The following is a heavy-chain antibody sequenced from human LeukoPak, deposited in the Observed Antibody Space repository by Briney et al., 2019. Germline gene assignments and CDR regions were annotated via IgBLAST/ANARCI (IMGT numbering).Heavy chain of an antibody. V-gene: IGHV3-23*01. CDR3: ANTHCDSSPIVWNF. Sequence: GGCLRLSCVASVFTXRXARMSWVRQAPWKGLXXXXGSSDAGXXXXXXXXXXXXXXVXXDNXKNTLYLQMDSLRAEDTAVYYCANTHCDSSPIVWNFWGQGTLVTVSS. J-gene: IGHJ4*02. CDR2: SSDAGXXX. D-gene: IGHD6-6*01. CDR1: VFTXRXAR.